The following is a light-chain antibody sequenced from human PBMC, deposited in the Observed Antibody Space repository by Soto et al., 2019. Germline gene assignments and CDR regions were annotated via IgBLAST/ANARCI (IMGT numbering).Light chain of an antibody. CDR1: RDVGSD. CDR2: AAS. J-gene: IGKJ1*01. V-gene: IGKV1-6*01. Sequence: QMTQSPSSLSASVGEKIIITCRASRDVGSDVSWYQQKPGQAPKLLIYAASNLYTGVPSRFSSSRSGTEFTLTISSLQPEDFASYYCLQDYGGSWTFGQGTKVEIE. CDR3: LQDYGGSWT.